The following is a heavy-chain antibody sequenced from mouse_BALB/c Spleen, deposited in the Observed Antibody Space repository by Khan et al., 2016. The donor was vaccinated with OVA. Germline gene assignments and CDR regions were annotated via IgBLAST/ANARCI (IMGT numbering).Heavy chain of an antibody. CDR1: GFTFSSYG. Sequence: EVQLVESGGDLVKPGGSLKLSCAASGFTFSSYGMSWVRQTPDKRLEWVATIRSGGHYNYFPDSVRGRFTISSDNAKKPLYLQMSSLKSEDTAMYYCARTITTAKWDYYAIDYWGQGTSVTVSS. J-gene: IGHJ4*01. CDR2: IRSGGHYN. V-gene: IGHV5-6*01. D-gene: IGHD1-2*01. CDR3: ARTITTAKWDYYAIDY.